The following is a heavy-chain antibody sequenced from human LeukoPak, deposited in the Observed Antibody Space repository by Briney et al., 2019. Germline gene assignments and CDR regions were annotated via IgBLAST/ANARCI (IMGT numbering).Heavy chain of an antibody. Sequence: PGGSLRLSSAASGFTFSDYYMSWIRQAPGKGLEWVSYISSSGSTIYYADSVEGRFTISRDNAKNSLYLQMNSLRAEDTAVYYCASALEWLPETDYWGQGTLVTVSS. J-gene: IGHJ4*02. CDR3: ASALEWLPETDY. CDR2: ISSSGSTI. V-gene: IGHV3-11*04. D-gene: IGHD3-3*01. CDR1: GFTFSDYY.